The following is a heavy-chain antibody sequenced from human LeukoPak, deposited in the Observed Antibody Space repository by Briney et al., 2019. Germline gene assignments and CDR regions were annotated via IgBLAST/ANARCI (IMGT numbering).Heavy chain of an antibody. Sequence: GGSLRLSCAASGFTFTNYAMTWVRQAPGKGLEWVSSISDTYATTYYTDSVKGRCTISRDNSKNTVSLQLNNLRVEDTAVYFCVRRDSFIPFWGQGTLVTVSS. CDR1: GFTFTNYA. D-gene: IGHD2-21*02. J-gene: IGHJ4*02. CDR2: ISDTYATT. V-gene: IGHV3-23*01. CDR3: VRRDSFIPF.